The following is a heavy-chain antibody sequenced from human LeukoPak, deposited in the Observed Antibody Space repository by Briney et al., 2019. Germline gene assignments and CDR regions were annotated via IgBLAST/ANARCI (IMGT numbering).Heavy chain of an antibody. Sequence: YPSETLSLTCTVSGGSVSSSNYYWSWIRQPPGKGLEWIGTMCYSGTSYYNPSLTSRVTISVDTSKNHFSLKLSSVTAADTAVYYCARHGNYYDSSGYNYYFDYWGQGTLGTVSS. CDR3: ARHGNYYDSSGYNYYFDY. CDR2: MCYSGTS. CDR1: GGSVSSSNYY. D-gene: IGHD3-22*01. V-gene: IGHV4-39*01. J-gene: IGHJ4*02.